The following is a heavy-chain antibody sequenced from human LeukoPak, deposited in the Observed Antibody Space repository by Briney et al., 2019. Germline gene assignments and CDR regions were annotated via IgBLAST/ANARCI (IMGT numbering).Heavy chain of an antibody. Sequence: GRSLRLSCAASGFTFSSYAMHWVRQAPGKGLEWVSYISSSGSTIYYADSVKGRFTISRDNAKNSLYLQMNSLRAEDTAVYYCAREKGYGDYGDAFDIWGQGTMVTVSS. CDR1: GFTFSSYA. J-gene: IGHJ3*02. CDR3: AREKGYGDYGDAFDI. D-gene: IGHD4-17*01. V-gene: IGHV3-48*03. CDR2: ISSSGSTI.